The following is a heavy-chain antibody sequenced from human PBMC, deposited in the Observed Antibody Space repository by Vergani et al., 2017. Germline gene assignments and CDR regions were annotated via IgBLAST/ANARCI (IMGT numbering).Heavy chain of an antibody. Sequence: QVQLVQSGAEVKKPGASVKVSCKASGYTFTSYGISWVRQAPGQGLEWMGWISAYNGNTNYAQKLQGRVTMTTDTSKSTAYMELRSLRSDDTAVYYCARAQRGDSSGYYSRNRWFDPWGQGTLVTVSS. V-gene: IGHV1-18*01. CDR2: ISAYNGNT. CDR3: ARAQRGDSSGYYSRNRWFDP. D-gene: IGHD3-22*01. CDR1: GYTFTSYG. J-gene: IGHJ5*02.